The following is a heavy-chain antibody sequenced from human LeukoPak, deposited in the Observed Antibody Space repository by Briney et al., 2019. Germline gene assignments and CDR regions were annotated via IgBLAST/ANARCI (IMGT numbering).Heavy chain of an antibody. J-gene: IGHJ6*03. Sequence: ASVKVSCKASGYTFTSYGISWVRQAPGQGLEWMGWISAYNGNTNYAQKLQGRVTMTTDTSTSTAYMELRSLRSDDTAVYYCATWTRGHYYMDVWGKGTTVTVSS. V-gene: IGHV1-18*01. CDR3: ATWTRGHYYMDV. CDR1: GYTFTSYG. D-gene: IGHD2-2*01. CDR2: ISAYNGNT.